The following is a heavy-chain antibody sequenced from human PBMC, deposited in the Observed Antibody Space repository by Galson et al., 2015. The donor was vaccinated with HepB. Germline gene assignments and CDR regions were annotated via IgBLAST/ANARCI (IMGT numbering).Heavy chain of an antibody. CDR3: ARSSGWSSDY. Sequence: SLRLSCAASGFTFSGSVVHWVRQASGKGLEWVGRIGRKASKYATAYAASVQGRFTISRDDSKNTAYPQMNSLRVEDTAVYYCARSSGWSSDYWGQGTLVTVSS. J-gene: IGHJ4*02. D-gene: IGHD6-19*01. V-gene: IGHV3-73*01. CDR2: IGRKASKYAT. CDR1: GFTFSGSV.